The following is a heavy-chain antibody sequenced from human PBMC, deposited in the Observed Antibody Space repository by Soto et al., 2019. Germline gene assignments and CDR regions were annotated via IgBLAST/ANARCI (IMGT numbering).Heavy chain of an antibody. CDR3: PRECYAGNSEGIDY. Sequence: PSETLSLTCTVSGGSVSSCSYFWRCIRQPPGKGLEWIGYIYYSGSTHYKPSLKSRVTISVDTSKTPFSLKLSSVYAAVLAVYYCPRECYAGNSEGIDYWYKGTLLTVSS. D-gene: IGHD4-4*01. CDR1: GGSVSSCSYF. J-gene: IGHJ4*02. V-gene: IGHV4-61*01. CDR2: IYYSGST.